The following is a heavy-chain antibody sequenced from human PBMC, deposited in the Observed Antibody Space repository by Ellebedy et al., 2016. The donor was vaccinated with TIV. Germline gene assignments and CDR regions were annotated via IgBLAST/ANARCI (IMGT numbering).Heavy chain of an antibody. CDR1: GFTFSRYW. CDR3: ARDLHFAFDY. Sequence: PGGSLRLSCAASGFTFSRYWMHWVRQAPGKGLEWVSSISSNSGNKYCADSVEGRFTISRDNARNSLYLQMNSLRAEDTAVYYCARDLHFAFDYWGRGTLVTVSS. V-gene: IGHV3-21*01. J-gene: IGHJ4*02. CDR2: ISSNSGNK.